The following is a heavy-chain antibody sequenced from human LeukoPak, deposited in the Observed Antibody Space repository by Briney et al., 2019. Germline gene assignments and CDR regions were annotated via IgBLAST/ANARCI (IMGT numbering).Heavy chain of an antibody. D-gene: IGHD2-15*01. CDR2: IHTSGSN. V-gene: IGHV4-4*09. CDR3: ARQRCSGGSCYRVDQLYYMDV. J-gene: IGHJ6*03. Sequence: SETLSLTCTVSGRPLSSYYWIWIRQPPAKELEGIGYIHTSGSNNYRPSLKNRVTISIDKSKCQFSLKLTSVTAADAGVYYCARQRCSGGSCYRVDQLYYMDVWGKGTMVTVSS. CDR1: GRPLSSYY.